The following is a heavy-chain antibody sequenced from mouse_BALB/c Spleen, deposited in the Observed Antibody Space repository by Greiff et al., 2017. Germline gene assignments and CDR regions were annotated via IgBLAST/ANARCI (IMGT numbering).Heavy chain of an antibody. CDR3: ARDRDESAMDY. Sequence: VQLQESGPGLLAPSQSLSITCTVSGFSLTGYGVNWVRQPPGKGLEWLGMIWGDGSTDYNSALKSRLSISKDNSTSQVFLKMNSLQTDDTARYYCARDRDESAMDYWGQGTSVTVSS. V-gene: IGHV2-6-7*01. J-gene: IGHJ4*01. CDR1: GFSLTGYG. D-gene: IGHD3-3*01. CDR2: IWGDGST.